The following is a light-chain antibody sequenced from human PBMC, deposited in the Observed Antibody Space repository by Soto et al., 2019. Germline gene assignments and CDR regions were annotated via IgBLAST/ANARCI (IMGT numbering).Light chain of an antibody. Sequence: QSALTQPASVSGSPGQSITISCTGTISDIGSYNYVSWYQQYPGKAPKLMVYDVSNRPSGVSNRFSGSKSGTTASLTISGLQDEDEADYYCSSFTTSSTLFGGGTKLTVL. CDR2: DVS. CDR1: ISDIGSYNY. J-gene: IGLJ2*01. V-gene: IGLV2-14*01. CDR3: SSFTTSSTL.